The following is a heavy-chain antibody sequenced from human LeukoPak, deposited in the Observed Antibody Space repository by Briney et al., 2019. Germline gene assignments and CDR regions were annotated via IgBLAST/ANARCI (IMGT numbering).Heavy chain of an antibody. V-gene: IGHV1-69*05. CDR3: ARLTSSIAAPVDWFDP. J-gene: IGHJ5*02. CDR1: GGTFSSYA. D-gene: IGHD6-6*01. CDR2: IIPIFGTA. Sequence: SVKVSCKASGGTFSSYAISWVPQAPGQGLEWMGGIIPIFGTANYAQKFQGRVTITTDESTSTAYMELSSLRSQDTAVYYCARLTSSIAAPVDWFDPWGQGTLVTVSS.